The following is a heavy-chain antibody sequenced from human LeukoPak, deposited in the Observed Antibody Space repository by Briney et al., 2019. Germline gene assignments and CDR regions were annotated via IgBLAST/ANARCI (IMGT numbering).Heavy chain of an antibody. CDR3: ARGGGRYYGSGTLKWFDP. V-gene: IGHV1-8*03. CDR1: RYTFTSYA. CDR2: MNPNSGNT. J-gene: IGHJ5*02. D-gene: IGHD3-10*01. Sequence: ASVKVSCKASRYTFTSYAMNWVRQAPGQGLEWMGWMNPNSGNTGYAQKFQGRVTITRNTSISTAYMELSSLRSEDTAVYYCARGGGRYYGSGTLKWFDPWGRETLVTVSS.